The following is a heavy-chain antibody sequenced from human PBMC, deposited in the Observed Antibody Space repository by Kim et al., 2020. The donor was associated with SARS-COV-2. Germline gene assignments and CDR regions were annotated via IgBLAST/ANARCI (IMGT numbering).Heavy chain of an antibody. CDR2: IKGSRDTGERT. CDR1: GFTFSTYA. Sequence: GGSLRLSCAASGFTFSTYAMTWVRQAPGKGLEWVSSIKGSRDTGERTNYADSVKGRVTISRDDSKNTLYLQMNSLRVEDTAVYYCAKDQVDVGSSWNHDYWGQGILVTVSS. D-gene: IGHD6-13*01. V-gene: IGHV3-23*01. J-gene: IGHJ4*02. CDR3: AKDQVDVGSSWNHDY.